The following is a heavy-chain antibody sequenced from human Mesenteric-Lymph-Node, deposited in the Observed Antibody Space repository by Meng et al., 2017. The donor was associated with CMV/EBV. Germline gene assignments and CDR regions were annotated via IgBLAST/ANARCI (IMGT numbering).Heavy chain of an antibody. D-gene: IGHD3-16*01. V-gene: IGHV4-34*01. CDR1: GGSFSGYY. CDR3: VRDPGGFYGMDV. Sequence: SETLSLTCAVYGGSFSGYYWSWIRQPPGKGLEWIGEINHSGSTNYNPSLKRRVTISIDTSKNQFSLKMSSVTAADTAIYYCVRDPGGFYGMDVWGQGTTVTRLL. J-gene: IGHJ6*02. CDR2: INHSGST.